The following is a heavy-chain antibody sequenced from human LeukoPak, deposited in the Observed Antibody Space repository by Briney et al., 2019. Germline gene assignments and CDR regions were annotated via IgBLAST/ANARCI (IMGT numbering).Heavy chain of an antibody. V-gene: IGHV4-4*07. CDR2: IYTSGST. J-gene: IGHJ3*02. CDR3: ARDPNYYDSSGPAAFDI. Sequence: SETLSLTCIVSGGSISSYYWSWIRQPAGKGLEWIGRIYTSGSTNYNPSLKSRVTMSVDTSKNQFSLKLSSVAAADTAVYYCARDPNYYDSSGPAAFDIWGQGTMVTVSS. D-gene: IGHD3-22*01. CDR1: GGSISSYY.